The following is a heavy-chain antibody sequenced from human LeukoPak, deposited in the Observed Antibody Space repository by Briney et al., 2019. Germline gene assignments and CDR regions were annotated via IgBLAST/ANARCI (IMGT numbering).Heavy chain of an antibody. CDR2: IFFSGNT. V-gene: IGHV4-39*01. Sequence: SETLSLTCTLSGVSISIISYYWGWIRHPPRKWLEWIGNIFFSGNTYYNPSLTSRVPIYVDTSKSLFSLNLNSVTAADTAVYYCARQSRYYDSSGYYGTYFDYWGQGILVTVSS. CDR1: GVSISIISYY. D-gene: IGHD3-22*01. J-gene: IGHJ4*02. CDR3: ARQSRYYDSSGYYGTYFDY.